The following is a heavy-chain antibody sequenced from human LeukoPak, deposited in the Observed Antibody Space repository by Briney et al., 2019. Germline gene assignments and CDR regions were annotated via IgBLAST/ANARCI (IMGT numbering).Heavy chain of an antibody. CDR1: VYTFTTTY. CDR3: ARGGTYYPCIDY. V-gene: IGHV1-18*01. Sequence: ASVTVSFKTSVYTFTTTYINWVRQAPGQGLEWMGWVSAYNGKTSYAQKFQGRVTMTIDSSTTTAYMDLTSLTSDDTAVYYCARGGTYYPCIDYWGQGTLVTVSS. J-gene: IGHJ4*02. D-gene: IGHD1-26*01. CDR2: VSAYNGKT.